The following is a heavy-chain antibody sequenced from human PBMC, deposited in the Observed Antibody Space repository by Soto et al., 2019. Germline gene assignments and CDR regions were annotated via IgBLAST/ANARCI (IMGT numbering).Heavy chain of an antibody. J-gene: IGHJ3*02. V-gene: IGHV3-15*01. D-gene: IGHD6-13*01. CDR3: TTDPFSSSWYYDAFDI. CDR2: IKSKTDGGTT. Sequence: PGGSLTLSSAASGFTFRNACMSWVRQTPGKALECVGRIKSKTDGGTTDYTAPVKGRFTISRDDSKNTLYLYMSSLKTEDTAVYYCTTDPFSSSWYYDAFDIWGQGTTVTVSS. CDR1: GFTFRNAC.